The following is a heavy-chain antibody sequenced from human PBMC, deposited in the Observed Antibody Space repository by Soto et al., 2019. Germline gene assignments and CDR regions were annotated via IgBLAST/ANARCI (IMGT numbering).Heavy chain of an antibody. CDR1: GYTFTGYY. D-gene: IGHD3-10*01. CDR3: ARDGEAGFGEFNLLYYMDV. V-gene: IGHV1-69*04. CDR2: IIANIGIA. J-gene: IGHJ6*03. Sequence: GASVKVSCKASGYTFTGYYMHWVRQAPGQGLEWMGRIIANIGIANYAQKFQGRVTMTADKSTSTAYMELSSLRSEDTAVYYCARDGEAGFGEFNLLYYMDVWGKGTTVTVSS.